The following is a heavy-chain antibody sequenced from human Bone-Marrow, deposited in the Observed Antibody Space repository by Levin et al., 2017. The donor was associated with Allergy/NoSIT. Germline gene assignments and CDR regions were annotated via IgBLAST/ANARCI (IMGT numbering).Heavy chain of an antibody. CDR3: ARAGLVAVAGTGGDY. CDR2: ISYDGSNK. V-gene: IGHV3-30*04. J-gene: IGHJ4*02. CDR1: GFTFSSYA. Sequence: LSLTCAASGFTFSSYAMHWVRQAPGKGLEWVAVISYDGSNKYYADSVKGRFTISRDNSKNTLYLQMNSLRAEDTAVYYCARAGLVAVAGTGGDYWGQGTLVTVSS. D-gene: IGHD6-19*01.